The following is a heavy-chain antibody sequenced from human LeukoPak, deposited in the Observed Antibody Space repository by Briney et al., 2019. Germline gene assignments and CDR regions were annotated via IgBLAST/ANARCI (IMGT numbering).Heavy chain of an antibody. CDR1: GGSISSSSYY. D-gene: IGHD3-10*01. CDR3: ARGRLGGSGSYYNVLDY. Sequence: PSETLSLTCTVSGGSISSSSYYWGWIRQPPGKGLEWIGYISYSGSTNYNPSLKSRVTIPVDTSRNQFSLKLSSVTAADTAVYYCARGRLGGSGSYYNVLDYWGQGTLVAVSS. V-gene: IGHV4-61*05. CDR2: ISYSGST. J-gene: IGHJ4*02.